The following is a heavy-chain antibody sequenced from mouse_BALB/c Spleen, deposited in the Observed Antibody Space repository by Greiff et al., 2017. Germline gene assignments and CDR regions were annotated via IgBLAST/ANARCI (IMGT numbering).Heavy chain of an antibody. V-gene: IGHV1S135*01. J-gene: IGHJ2*01. CDR3: TRFTTYYFDY. Sequence: EVQLQQSGPELMKPGASVKISCKASGYSFTSYYMHWVKQSHGKSLEWIGYIDPFNGGTSYNQKFKGKATLTVDKSSSTAYMHLSSLTSEDSAVYYCTRFTTYYFDYWGQGTTLTVSS. CDR2: IDPFNGGT. CDR1: GYSFTSYY. D-gene: IGHD1-1*01.